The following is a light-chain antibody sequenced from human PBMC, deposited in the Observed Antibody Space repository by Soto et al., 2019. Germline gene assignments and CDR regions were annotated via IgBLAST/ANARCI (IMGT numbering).Light chain of an antibody. CDR3: QAWATNTVI. V-gene: IGLV3-1*01. CDR1: ELGDKY. J-gene: IGLJ2*01. Sequence: SYELTQPPSVSVSPGQTARITCSGDELGDKYAFWYQQKPGQSPVLVIYQYNKRPSGIPERFSGSNSGNTATLTIGGTQALDEADYFCQAWATNTVIFGGGTKLTVL. CDR2: QYN.